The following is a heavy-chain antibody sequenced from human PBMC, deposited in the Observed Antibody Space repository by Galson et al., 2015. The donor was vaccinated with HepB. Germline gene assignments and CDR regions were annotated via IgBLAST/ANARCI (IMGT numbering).Heavy chain of an antibody. J-gene: IGHJ4*02. CDR3: AKDLEQQLVLGLPFDY. CDR1: GFTFSSYG. V-gene: IGHV3-30*02. D-gene: IGHD6-13*01. CDR2: IRYDGSNK. Sequence: SLRLSCAASGFTFSSYGMHWVRQAPGKGLEWVAFIRYDGSNKYYADSVKGRFTISRDNSKNTLYLQMNSLRAEDTAVYYCAKDLEQQLVLGLPFDYWGQGTLVTVSS.